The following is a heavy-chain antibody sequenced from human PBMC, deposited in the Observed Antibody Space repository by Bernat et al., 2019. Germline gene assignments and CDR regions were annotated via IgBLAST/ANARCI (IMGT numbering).Heavy chain of an antibody. CDR2: ISYDGSNK. CDR3: ARGSIAAAGTIPC. V-gene: IGHV3-30-3*01. J-gene: IGHJ4*02. CDR1: GFTFSSYA. Sequence: QVQLVESGGGVVQPGRSLRLSCAASGFTFSSYAMHWVRQAPGKGLEWVAVISYDGSNKYYADSVKGRFTISRDNSKNTLYLQMNSLRAEDTAVYYCARGSIAAAGTIPCWGQGTLVTVSS. D-gene: IGHD6-13*01.